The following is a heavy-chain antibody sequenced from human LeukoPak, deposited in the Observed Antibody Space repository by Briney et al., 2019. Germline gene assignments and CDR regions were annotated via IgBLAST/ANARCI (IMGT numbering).Heavy chain of an antibody. D-gene: IGHD6-13*01. Sequence: SETLSLTCTVSGGSISSSTYYWGWIRQPPGKGLEWIGSMYYSGSTYYNPSLKSRVTISVDTSKNQFSLKLSSVTAVDTALYYCASYSSSWHGFDYWGQGTLVTVSS. J-gene: IGHJ4*02. CDR1: GGSISSSTYY. CDR2: MYYSGST. V-gene: IGHV4-39*07. CDR3: ASYSSSWHGFDY.